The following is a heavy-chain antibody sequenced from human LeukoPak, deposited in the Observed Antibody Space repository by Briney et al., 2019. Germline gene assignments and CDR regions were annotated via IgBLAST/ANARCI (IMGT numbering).Heavy chain of an antibody. CDR3: ASLSGHYDSSGYYYDY. V-gene: IGHV1-46*01. Sequence: APVKVSCKASGYTFTSYYMHWVRQAPGQGLEWMGIINPSGGSTSYAQKFQGRVTMTRDTSTSTVYMELSSLRSEDTAVYYCASLSGHYDSSGYYYDYWGQGTLVTVSS. J-gene: IGHJ4*02. D-gene: IGHD3-22*01. CDR1: GYTFTSYY. CDR2: INPSGGST.